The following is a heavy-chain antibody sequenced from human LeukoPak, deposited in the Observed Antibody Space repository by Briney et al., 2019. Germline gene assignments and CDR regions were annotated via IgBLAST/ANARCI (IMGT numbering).Heavy chain of an antibody. CDR1: GYTLSGYY. CDR2: INPNSGGR. CDR3: ARKRSYGGSDAFDM. V-gene: IGHV1-2*02. D-gene: IGHD4-23*01. Sequence: ASVRVSCKASGYTLSGYYMHWVRQAPGQGLQWMGWINPNSGGRKYAQKFQGRVTMTRDTSINTAYMELSRLTSDDTAVYYCARKRSYGGSDAFDMWGQGTTVTVSS. J-gene: IGHJ3*02.